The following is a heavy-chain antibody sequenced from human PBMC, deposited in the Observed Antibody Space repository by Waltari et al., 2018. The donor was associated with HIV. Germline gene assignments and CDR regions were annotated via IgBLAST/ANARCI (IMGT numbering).Heavy chain of an antibody. CDR2: IYPGDSDT. Sequence: EVQLVQSGAEVKKPGESLKISCKGSGNSFTSYWIGWVRQMPGKGLEWMGIIYPGDSDTRYSPSFQGQVTISADKSISTAYLQWSSLKASDTAMYYCARTVVPAAIRFPYYYYGMDVWGQGTTVTVSS. J-gene: IGHJ6*02. D-gene: IGHD2-2*02. V-gene: IGHV5-51*01. CDR3: ARTVVPAAIRFPYYYYGMDV. CDR1: GNSFTSYW.